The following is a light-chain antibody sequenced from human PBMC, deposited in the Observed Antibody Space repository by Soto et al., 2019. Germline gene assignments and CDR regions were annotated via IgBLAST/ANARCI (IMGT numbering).Light chain of an antibody. CDR1: QGISSY. V-gene: IGKV1-9*01. Sequence: DIQLTQSPSFLSASVGDRVTITCRASQGISSYLAWYQQKPGTAPKLLIYAASTLQSGVPSRFRGSGSETEFTLTISSLQPEDFATYYCQQVNSYPWTFGQGTKVEIK. J-gene: IGKJ1*01. CDR2: AAS. CDR3: QQVNSYPWT.